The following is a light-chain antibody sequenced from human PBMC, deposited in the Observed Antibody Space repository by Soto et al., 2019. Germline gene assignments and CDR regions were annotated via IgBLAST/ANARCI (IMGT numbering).Light chain of an antibody. CDR3: QQFDHWPPMFT. J-gene: IGKJ2*01. CDR1: QNVNNN. V-gene: IGKV3-15*01. CDR2: HAS. Sequence: MTQSPSSFSASTGDRVTITCRASQNVNNNLAWYQQKPGQAPRLLIYHASTRATGIPARFSGSGSGTEFTLTISSLKSEDFAVYYCQQFDHWPPMFTFGQGTKLEIK.